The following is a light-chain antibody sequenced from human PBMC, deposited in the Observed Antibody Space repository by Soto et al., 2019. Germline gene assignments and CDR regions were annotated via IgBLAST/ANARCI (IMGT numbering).Light chain of an antibody. Sequence: EIVLTQAPATLSLSPGERATLSCRASQSVSTYLAWYQQKPGQAPRLLIYDASNRATGTPARFSGSGSGTDFTRTISSLESEDSAVYYCQQRSQWPRTFGQGTKLEIK. CDR1: QSVSTY. CDR2: DAS. CDR3: QQRSQWPRT. V-gene: IGKV3-11*01. J-gene: IGKJ2*01.